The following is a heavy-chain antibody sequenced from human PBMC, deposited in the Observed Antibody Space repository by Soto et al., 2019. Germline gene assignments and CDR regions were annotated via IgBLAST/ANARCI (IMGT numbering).Heavy chain of an antibody. V-gene: IGHV3-74*01. J-gene: IGHJ6*02. D-gene: IGHD5-12*01. CDR3: ARAGGYSGYDEPYYYYGMDV. CDR2: INSDGSST. CDR1: GFTFSSYW. Sequence: PGGSLRLSCAASGFTFSSYWMHWVRQAPGKGLVWVSRINSDGSSTSYADSVKGRFTISRDNAKNTLYLQMNSLRAGDTAVYYCARAGGYSGYDEPYYYYGMDVWGQGT.